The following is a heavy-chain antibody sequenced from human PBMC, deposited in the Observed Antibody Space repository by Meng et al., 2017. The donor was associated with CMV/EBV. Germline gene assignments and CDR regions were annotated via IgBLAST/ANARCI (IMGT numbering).Heavy chain of an antibody. CDR3: ARGGSRGGTSNFDY. Sequence: ASGGTFSSYTLSWVRQAPGQGLEWMGRIIPILGIANYAQKFQGRVTITADKSTSTAYMELSSLRSEDTAVYYCARGGSRGGTSNFDYWGQGTLVTVSS. CDR2: IIPILGIA. D-gene: IGHD1-1*01. V-gene: IGHV1-69*02. J-gene: IGHJ4*02. CDR1: GGTFSSYT.